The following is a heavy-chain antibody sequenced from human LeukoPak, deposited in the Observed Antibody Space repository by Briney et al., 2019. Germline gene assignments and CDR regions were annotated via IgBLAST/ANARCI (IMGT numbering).Heavy chain of an antibody. CDR3: AKDSLRTLPAASFDY. V-gene: IGHV3-30*02. CDR1: GFTFSDYG. CDR2: IRYDGSNK. D-gene: IGHD2-2*01. J-gene: IGHJ4*02. Sequence: GGSLRLSCAASGFTFSDYGMHWVRQAPGKGLEWVSFIRYDGSNKYYAGSVKGRFTISRDNSKNTLYLQMNSLRTEDTAVYYCAKDSLRTLPAASFDYWGQGTLVTVSS.